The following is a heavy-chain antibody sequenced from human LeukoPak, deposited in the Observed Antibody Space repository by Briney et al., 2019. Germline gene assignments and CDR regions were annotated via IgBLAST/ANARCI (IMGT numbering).Heavy chain of an antibody. CDR3: AKDLSWNDGSEDY. CDR2: ISSSGSTI. J-gene: IGHJ4*02. CDR1: GFTFSDYY. V-gene: IGHV3-11*01. D-gene: IGHD1-1*01. Sequence: GGSLRLSCAASGFTFSDYYMSWIRQAPGKGLEWVSYISSSGSTIYYADSVKGRFTLSRDNSKNTVYLQMNSLRAEDTAVYYCAKDLSWNDGSEDYWGQGTLVTVSS.